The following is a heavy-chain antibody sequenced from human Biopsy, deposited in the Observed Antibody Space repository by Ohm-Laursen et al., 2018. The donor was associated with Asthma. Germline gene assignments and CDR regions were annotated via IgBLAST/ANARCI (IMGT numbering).Heavy chain of an antibody. CDR3: ARVRCDDLWSGYYYYLDH. Sequence: GTLSLTCTVSGGSISSYYWSWIRQPPGKGLEWIGYIYFSGSTNYNPSLKSRVTMSVDTSKNQFSLNLRSVTAADTAVYYCARVRCDDLWSGYYYYLDHWGQGTPVTVSS. CDR2: IYFSGST. D-gene: IGHD3-3*01. V-gene: IGHV4-59*12. J-gene: IGHJ4*02. CDR1: GGSISSYY.